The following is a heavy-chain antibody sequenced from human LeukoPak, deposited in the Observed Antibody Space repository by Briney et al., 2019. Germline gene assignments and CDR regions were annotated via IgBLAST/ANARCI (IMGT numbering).Heavy chain of an antibody. J-gene: IGHJ4*02. CDR2: IYPGDSDT. Sequence: GESLKISCKGPGYSFTSYWIGWVRQMPGKGLEWMGIIYPGDSDTRYSPSFQGQVTISADSSSSTAYLQWSSLKASDSAMYYCARKVDSRGVAAAGYNYWGQGTLVTVSS. V-gene: IGHV5-51*01. CDR1: GYSFTSYW. D-gene: IGHD6-13*01. CDR3: ARKVDSRGVAAAGYNY.